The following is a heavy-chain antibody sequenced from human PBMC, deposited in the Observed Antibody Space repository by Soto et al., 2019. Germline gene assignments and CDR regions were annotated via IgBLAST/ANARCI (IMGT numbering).Heavy chain of an antibody. V-gene: IGHV3-33*01. CDR2: IWYDGSNK. Sequence: QVQLVESGGGVVQPGRSLRLSCAASGFTFSSYGMHWVRHAPGKGLEWVAVIWYDGSNKYYADSVKGRFTISRDNSKNTLYLQMNSLRAEDKAVYYCARGRTTVAGFDYWGQGTLVTVSS. CDR3: ARGRTTVAGFDY. CDR1: GFTFSSYG. D-gene: IGHD4-17*01. J-gene: IGHJ4*02.